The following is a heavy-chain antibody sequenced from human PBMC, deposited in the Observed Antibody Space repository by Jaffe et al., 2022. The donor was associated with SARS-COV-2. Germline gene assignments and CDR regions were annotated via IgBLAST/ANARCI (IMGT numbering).Heavy chain of an antibody. CDR2: ISWNSGSI. CDR1: GFTFDDYA. Sequence: EVQLVESGGGLVQPGRSLRLSCAASGFTFDDYAMHWVRQAPGKGLEWVSGISWNSGSIGYADSVKGRFTISRDNAKNSLYLQMNSLRAEDTALYYCAKGSGGDYYYGMDVWGQGTTVTVSS. CDR3: AKGSGGDYYYGMDV. V-gene: IGHV3-9*01. J-gene: IGHJ6*02.